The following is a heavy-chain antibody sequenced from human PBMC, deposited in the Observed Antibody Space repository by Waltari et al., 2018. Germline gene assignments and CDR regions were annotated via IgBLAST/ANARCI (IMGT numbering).Heavy chain of an antibody. J-gene: IGHJ4*02. CDR2: IYYSGST. CDR1: GGSISSYY. Sequence: QVQLQESGPGLVKPSETLSLTCTVSGGSISSYYWSWIRQPPGKGLEWIGYIYYSGSTNYNPSLKSRVTISVDTSKNQFSLKLSSVTAADTAVYYCARVSSYGFFYFDYWGQGTLVTVSS. D-gene: IGHD5-18*01. V-gene: IGHV4-59*01. CDR3: ARVSSYGFFYFDY.